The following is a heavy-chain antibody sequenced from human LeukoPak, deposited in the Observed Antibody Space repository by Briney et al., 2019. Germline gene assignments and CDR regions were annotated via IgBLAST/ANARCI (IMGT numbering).Heavy chain of an antibody. CDR2: MKSKTDGRTT. Sequence: RGSLRLSCAAYGFSFSNAWMSWVRQAPGKGLEWVGRMKSKTDGRTTDYAAPVKGRFTTSTDDSKNTLYLQMNSLKTEDIPVYYCTTVSDYVWFGESLDYWGQGTLVTVSS. D-gene: IGHD3-10*01. V-gene: IGHV3-15*01. J-gene: IGHJ4*02. CDR3: TTVSDYVWFGESLDY. CDR1: GFSFSNAW.